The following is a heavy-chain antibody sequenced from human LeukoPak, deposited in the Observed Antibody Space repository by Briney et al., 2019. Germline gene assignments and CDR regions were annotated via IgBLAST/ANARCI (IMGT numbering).Heavy chain of an antibody. CDR1: GFTFSSAW. D-gene: IGHD5-24*01. CDR2: IKSRTDGGTT. V-gene: IGHV3-15*01. Sequence: TGGSLRLSCPGSGFTFSSAWMTWVRQIPGKGLEWVGHIKSRTDGGTTYYAAPVKGRFTISRDDTKNTVYLQMNGLKTEDSALYFCATEFYSNGYNFWGQGTLVIVSS. J-gene: IGHJ4*02. CDR3: ATEFYSNGYNF.